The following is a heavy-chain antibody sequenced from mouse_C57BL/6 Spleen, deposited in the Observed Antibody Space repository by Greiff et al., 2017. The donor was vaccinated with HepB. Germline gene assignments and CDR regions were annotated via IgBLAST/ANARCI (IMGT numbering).Heavy chain of an antibody. Sequence: QVQLKESGAELVRPGASVKLSCKASGYTFTDYYINWVKQSPGQGLEWIARIYPGSGNTYYNEKFKGKATLTAEKSSSTAYMQLSSLTSEDSAVYFCARNHFDVWGTGTTVTVSS. CDR1: GYTFTDYY. CDR3: ARNHFDV. J-gene: IGHJ1*03. V-gene: IGHV1-76*01. CDR2: IYPGSGNT.